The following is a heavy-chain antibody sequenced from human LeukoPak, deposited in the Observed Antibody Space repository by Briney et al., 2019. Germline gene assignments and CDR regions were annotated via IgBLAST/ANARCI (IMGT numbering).Heavy chain of an antibody. Sequence: PGGSLRLSCAASGFTFSSYGMHWVRQAPGKGLEWVAVIWYDGSNKYYADSVKGRFTISRDNSKNTLYLQMNSLRAEDTAVYYCARDRGGGIAAAFDYWGQGTLVTVSS. CDR1: GFTFSSYG. D-gene: IGHD6-25*01. CDR3: ARDRGGGIAAAFDY. J-gene: IGHJ4*02. V-gene: IGHV3-33*01. CDR2: IWYDGSNK.